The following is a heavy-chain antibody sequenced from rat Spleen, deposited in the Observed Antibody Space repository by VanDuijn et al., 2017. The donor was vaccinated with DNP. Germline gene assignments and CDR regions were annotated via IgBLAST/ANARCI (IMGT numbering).Heavy chain of an antibody. CDR3: ARSSSILDYFDY. D-gene: IGHD1-6*01. CDR1: GYSITSTY. CDR2: INYSGST. Sequence: EVQLQESGPGLVKPSQSLSLTCSVSGYSITSTYWAWIRKFPGNKMEWLGYINYSGSTTYHPSLKSRIYITRDTSKNQFFLQLNSVTTEDTATYYCARSSSILDYFDYWGQGVMVTVSS. V-gene: IGHV3-1*01. J-gene: IGHJ2*01.